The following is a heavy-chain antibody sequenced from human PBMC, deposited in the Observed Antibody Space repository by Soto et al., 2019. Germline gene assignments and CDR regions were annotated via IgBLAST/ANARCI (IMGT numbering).Heavy chain of an antibody. CDR3: AKGTDSGTYRFYFDY. CDR1: GFTFSSSA. CDR2: VSANGQGI. D-gene: IGHD1-26*01. J-gene: IGHJ4*02. V-gene: IGHV3-23*01. Sequence: GGSLRLSCAASGFTFSSSAISWVRQATGKGLEWVSAVSANGQGIYYAASVRGRFTISRDNSKNTVFLHMDSLSAEDTAVYYCAKGTDSGTYRFYFDYWGQGTLVAVSS.